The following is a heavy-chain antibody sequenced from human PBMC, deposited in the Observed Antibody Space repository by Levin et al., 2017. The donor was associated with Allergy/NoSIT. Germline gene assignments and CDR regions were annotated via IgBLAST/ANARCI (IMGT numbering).Heavy chain of an antibody. Sequence: GESLKISCKASGYTFTSYYIHWVRQAPGQGLEWMGIINLSDGGISYAQKFQGRVTMTRDTSTSTVYMELSSLRSEDTAVYYCARGQQVVLGWGFFFEYWGQGTLVTVSS. CDR2: INLSDGGI. D-gene: IGHD6-13*01. CDR3: ARGQQVVLGWGFFFEY. J-gene: IGHJ4*02. CDR1: GYTFTSYY. V-gene: IGHV1-46*01.